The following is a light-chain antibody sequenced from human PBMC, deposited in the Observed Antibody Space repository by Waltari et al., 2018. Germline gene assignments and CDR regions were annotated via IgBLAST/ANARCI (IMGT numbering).Light chain of an antibody. V-gene: IGLV2-14*03. Sequence: QPALTQPVSLSGSPGQSITISCTGTGGDVGGYNYVTWYQQHPGNAPKLTIYDVTKRPSWVSNRFSGSKSGKPASLTISGLQAEDEADYHCASYAGRSTLLFGGGTKLTVL. CDR2: DVT. CDR3: ASYAGRSTLL. J-gene: IGLJ3*02. CDR1: GGDVGGYNY.